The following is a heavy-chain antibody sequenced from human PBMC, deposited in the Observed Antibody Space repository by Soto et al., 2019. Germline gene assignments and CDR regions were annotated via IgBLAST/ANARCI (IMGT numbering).Heavy chain of an antibody. V-gene: IGHV3-74*01. D-gene: IGHD7-27*01. CDR3: AMGTMDV. Sequence: GASRRLSCEDSGITFSKYWIQWVRQAPGKGLEWVSCINNDGSTTDYADSVKGRFTISRDNAKDTLYLQMNSLRAEDTATYYCAMGTMDVWGKGTTVTVS. J-gene: IGHJ6*03. CDR2: INNDGSTT. CDR1: GITFSKYW.